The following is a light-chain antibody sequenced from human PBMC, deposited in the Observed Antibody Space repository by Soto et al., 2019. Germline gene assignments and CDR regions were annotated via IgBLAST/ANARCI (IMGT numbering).Light chain of an antibody. Sequence: IQMTQSPSTLSASIGDRVAITCRASDNIGPWVAWYQQKPGKAPKLLIYKASTLETGAPSRFAGSGSGTGFTLTITRLQPDDFAVYYCQQYNNWPPDWTFGQGTKVDIK. CDR1: DNIGPW. CDR2: KAS. V-gene: IGKV1-5*03. CDR3: QQYNNWPPDWT. J-gene: IGKJ1*01.